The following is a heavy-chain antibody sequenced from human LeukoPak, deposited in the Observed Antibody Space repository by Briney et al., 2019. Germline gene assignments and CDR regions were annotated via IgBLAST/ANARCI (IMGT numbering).Heavy chain of an antibody. V-gene: IGHV4-4*07. CDR1: GDSTSTYY. D-gene: IGHD2-15*01. J-gene: IGHJ4*02. CDR3: ARADCSGGYCYFFDY. Sequence: SETLSLTCTVSGDSTSTYYWNWIRQSAGKGLEWIGRIYTTGSTTYNPSLKNRVTLSVDTSKNHFSLRLSSVTAADTAVYYCARADCSGGYCYFFDYWGQGTLVTVSS. CDR2: IYTTGST.